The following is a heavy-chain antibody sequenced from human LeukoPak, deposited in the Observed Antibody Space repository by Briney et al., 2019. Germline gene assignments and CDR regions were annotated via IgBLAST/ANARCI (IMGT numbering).Heavy chain of an antibody. J-gene: IGHJ6*02. D-gene: IGHD2-2*01. CDR3: ARVQYCSSTSCDVDGMDV. V-gene: IGHV3-74*01. CDR2: INSDGSST. CDR1: GFTFSSYW. Sequence: GGSLRLSCAASGFTFSSYWMHWVRQAPGKGLVWVSRINSDGSSTSYADSVKGRFTISRDNAKNTLYLQMNSLRAEDTAVYYCARVQYCSSTSCDVDGMDVWGQGTTVTVSS.